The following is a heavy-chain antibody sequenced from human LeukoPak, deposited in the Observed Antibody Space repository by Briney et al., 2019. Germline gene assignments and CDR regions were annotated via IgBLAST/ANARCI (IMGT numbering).Heavy chain of an antibody. CDR3: SRDRELERFDY. V-gene: IGHV1-69*05. CDR1: GGGFSCCL. J-gene: IGHJ4*02. D-gene: IGHD1-1*01. Sequence: ASVKVSCKASGGGFSCCLISWLRQAPGQGLEWMGGISPIFGTANYAQKFQGRVTITTDESTSTAYMELSSLRSEDTAVYYCSRDRELERFDYWGQGTLVTVSS. CDR2: ISPIFGTA.